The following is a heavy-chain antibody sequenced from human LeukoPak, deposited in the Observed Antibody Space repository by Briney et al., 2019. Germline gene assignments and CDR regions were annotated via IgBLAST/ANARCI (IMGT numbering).Heavy chain of an antibody. Sequence: LETLSLTCAVYSGSFSGYYWSWIRQPPGKGLEWIGEITHSGGTNYNPSLKSRVTISVDTSKNQFSLKLSSVTAADTAVYYCARGLGSSGYHYFDSWGQGTLVTVSS. CDR2: ITHSGGT. CDR1: SGSFSGYY. D-gene: IGHD3-22*01. V-gene: IGHV4-34*01. J-gene: IGHJ4*02. CDR3: ARGLGSSGYHYFDS.